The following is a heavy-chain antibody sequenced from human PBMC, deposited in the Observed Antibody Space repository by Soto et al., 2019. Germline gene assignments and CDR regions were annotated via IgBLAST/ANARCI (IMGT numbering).Heavy chain of an antibody. CDR3: ASARGGLTRQSAYYDYVWGSYTVRAFDI. V-gene: IGHV4-34*01. D-gene: IGHD3-16*01. Sequence: SDSLSLTCAVYGASSSGYYWSCIRQPPGKXLEWIGEINPSGSTNYNPSLKTRVPISVDTPKNQLSLNLSSVTAGDTAVYSCASARGGLTRQSAYYDYVWGSYTVRAFDIWGQGTTVTVSS. CDR1: GASSSGYY. J-gene: IGHJ3*02. CDR2: INPSGST.